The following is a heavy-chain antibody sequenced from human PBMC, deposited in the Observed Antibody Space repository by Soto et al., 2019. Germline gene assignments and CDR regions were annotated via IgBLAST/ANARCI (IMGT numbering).Heavy chain of an antibody. CDR3: ARARTVSTTRYYYYGMDV. V-gene: IGHV1-69*13. Sequence: ASVKVSCKASGGTFSSYAISWVRRAPGQGLEWMGGIIPIFGTANYAQKFQGRVTITADESTSTAYMELSSLRSEDTAVYYCARARTVSTTRYYYYGMDVWGQGTTVTVSS. CDR2: IIPIFGTA. J-gene: IGHJ6*02. D-gene: IGHD4-17*01. CDR1: GGTFSSYA.